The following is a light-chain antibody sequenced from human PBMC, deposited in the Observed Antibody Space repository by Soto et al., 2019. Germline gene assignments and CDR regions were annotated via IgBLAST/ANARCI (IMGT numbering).Light chain of an antibody. V-gene: IGLV2-14*01. CDR2: DVS. J-gene: IGLJ1*01. CDR1: SSDVGGYNY. CDR3: SSYTRSSTYV. Sequence: QSALTQPASVSGSPGQSITIACTGTSSDVGGYNYVSWYQQYPGKAPRLVISDVSNRPSGVSNRFSGSKSGNSASLTISGLQAEDEADYYCSSYTRSSTYVFGTGTKVTVL.